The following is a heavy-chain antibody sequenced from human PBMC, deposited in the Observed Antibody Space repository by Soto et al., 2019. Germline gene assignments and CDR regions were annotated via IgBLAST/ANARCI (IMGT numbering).Heavy chain of an antibody. CDR3: AKDGGDGSLRGVYYYYMDV. CDR1: GFTFDDYA. CDR2: ISWNSGSI. V-gene: IGHV3-9*01. J-gene: IGHJ6*03. D-gene: IGHD3-22*01. Sequence: GGSLRLSCAASGFTFDDYAMHWVRQAPGKGLEWVSGISWNSGSIGYADSVKGRFTISRENAKNSLYLQMNSLRAEDTALYYCAKDGGDGSLRGVYYYYMDVWGKGTTVTVSS.